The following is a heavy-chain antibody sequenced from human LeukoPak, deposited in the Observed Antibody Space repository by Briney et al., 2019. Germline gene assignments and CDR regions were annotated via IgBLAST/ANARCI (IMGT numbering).Heavy chain of an antibody. CDR3: ARDRGTWNDDGFDY. V-gene: IGHV4-38-2*02. Sequence: PSETLSLTCTVSGYSINSGYYWVWIRQPPGKGLEWIGSIYRSGSTNYNPSLKSRVTISVDTSKNQFSLKVSSVTAADTAVYYCARDRGTWNDDGFDYWGQGTLVTVSS. CDR1: GYSINSGYY. CDR2: IYRSGST. J-gene: IGHJ4*02. D-gene: IGHD1-1*01.